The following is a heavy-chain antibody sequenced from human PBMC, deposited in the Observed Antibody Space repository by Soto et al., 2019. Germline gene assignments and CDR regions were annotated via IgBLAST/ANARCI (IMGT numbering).Heavy chain of an antibody. CDR1: GFTFSSYS. CDR3: ARCLTYGFSPRVPHGMDV. CDR2: ISSSSSYI. Sequence: EVQLVESGGGLVKPGGSLRLSCAASGFTFSSYSMNWVRQAPGKGLEWVSSISSSSSYIYYADSVKGRFTISRDNAKNSLYLQMNSLRAEDTAVYYCARCLTYGFSPRVPHGMDVWGQGTTVTVSS. J-gene: IGHJ6*02. V-gene: IGHV3-21*01. D-gene: IGHD3-9*01.